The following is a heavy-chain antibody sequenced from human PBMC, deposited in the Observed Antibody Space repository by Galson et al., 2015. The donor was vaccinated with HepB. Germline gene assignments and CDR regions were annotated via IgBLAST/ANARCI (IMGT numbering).Heavy chain of an antibody. V-gene: IGHV3-30-3*01. CDR2: ISYDGSNK. Sequence: SLRLSCAASGFTFSSYAMHWVRQAPGKGLEWVAVISYDGSNKYYADSVKGRFTISRDNSKNTLYLQMNSLRAEDTAVYYCARDWATTVVTGILDYWGQGTLVTVSS. D-gene: IGHD4-23*01. CDR1: GFTFSSYA. J-gene: IGHJ4*02. CDR3: ARDWATTVVTGILDY.